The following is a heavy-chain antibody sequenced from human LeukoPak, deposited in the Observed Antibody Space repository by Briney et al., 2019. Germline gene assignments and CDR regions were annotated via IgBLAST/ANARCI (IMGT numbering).Heavy chain of an antibody. CDR3: ARENDGSLY. J-gene: IGHJ4*02. Sequence: SETLSLTCTVSGGSISSGSYYWSWIRQPAGKGLEWIGRIYTSGSTNYNPSLKSRVTISVDTSKNQFSLKLSSVTAADTAVYYCARENDGSLYWGQGTLVTVSS. V-gene: IGHV4-61*02. CDR2: IYTSGST. D-gene: IGHD1-26*01. CDR1: GGSISSGSYY.